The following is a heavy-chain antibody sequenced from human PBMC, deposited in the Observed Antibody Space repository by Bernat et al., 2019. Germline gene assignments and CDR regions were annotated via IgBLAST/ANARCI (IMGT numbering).Heavy chain of an antibody. CDR1: GFTVSSNY. D-gene: IGHD5-24*01. J-gene: IGHJ6*02. Sequence: EVQLVESGGGLVQPGGSLRLSCAASGFTVSSNYMSWVRQAPGKGLEWVSVIYSGGSTYYADSVKGRFTISRDNSKNTLYLQMHSLRAEDTAVYYCARDLPRPDDYYYYGMDVWGQGTTVTVSS. V-gene: IGHV3-66*02. CDR3: ARDLPRPDDYYYYGMDV. CDR2: IYSGGST.